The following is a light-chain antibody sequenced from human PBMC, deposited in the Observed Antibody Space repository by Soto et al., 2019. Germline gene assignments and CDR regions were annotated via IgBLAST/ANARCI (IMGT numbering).Light chain of an antibody. J-gene: IGKJ1*01. CDR2: DAS. CDR3: QQYNSYPWT. V-gene: IGKV1-5*01. CDR1: QSVSTR. Sequence: GDIVTITCRASQSVSTRLAWHQQKPGKAPKVLIYDASNLETGVPSRFSGSGSGREFTLTISSLQPDDFATYYCQQYNSYPWTFGQGTKVDI.